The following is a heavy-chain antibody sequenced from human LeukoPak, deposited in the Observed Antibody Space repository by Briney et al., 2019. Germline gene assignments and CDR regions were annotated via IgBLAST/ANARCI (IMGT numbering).Heavy chain of an antibody. V-gene: IGHV4-4*09. Sequence: SETLSHTRTVSHGSISSYHWSWVRQPPGKGVEWIGYILTNGTTNYNPTIKGRLTISVATSKNQFTLKLSSVTAADTAVYYCAREFGATVTTRKHYYYGMDVWGQGTTVTVSS. CDR2: ILTNGTT. CDR3: AREFGATVTTRKHYYYGMDV. J-gene: IGHJ6*02. D-gene: IGHD4-17*01. CDR1: HGSISSYH.